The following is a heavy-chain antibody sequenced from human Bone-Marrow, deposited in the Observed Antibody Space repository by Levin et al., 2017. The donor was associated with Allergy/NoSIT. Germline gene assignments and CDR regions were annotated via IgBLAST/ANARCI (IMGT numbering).Heavy chain of an antibody. D-gene: IGHD3-22*01. J-gene: IGHJ4*02. CDR1: GFIFSNYA. CDR3: AGYDTSAYHSPFDY. Sequence: PGGSLRLSCAASGFIFSNYAMNWVRRAPGKGLEWVSQISGSGGNTHYADSVKGRFTFSRDNSKNTLYLQMNSLRAEDTAVYYCAGYDTSAYHSPFDYWGQGTLVTVSS. V-gene: IGHV3-23*01. CDR2: ISGSGGNT.